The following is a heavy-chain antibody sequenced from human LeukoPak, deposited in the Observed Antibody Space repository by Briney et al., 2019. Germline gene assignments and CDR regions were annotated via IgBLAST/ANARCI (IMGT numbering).Heavy chain of an antibody. Sequence: PGGSLRLSCVASGFTFSDHYMDWVRQGPGKGLEWVGRIRNKANSYTIEYAVTVQGRFTISRHDSKNSLYLQMNSLKTEDTAVYYCSRAGTAPGPQNHYGMDVWGQGTTVTVSS. J-gene: IGHJ6*02. CDR3: SRAGTAPGPQNHYGMDV. CDR1: GFTFSDHY. CDR2: IRNKANSYTI. V-gene: IGHV3-72*01. D-gene: IGHD2-21*02.